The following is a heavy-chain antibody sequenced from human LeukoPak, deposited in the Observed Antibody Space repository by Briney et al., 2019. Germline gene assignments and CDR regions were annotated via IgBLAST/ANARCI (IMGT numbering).Heavy chain of an antibody. Sequence: SQTLSLTCAISGDSVSSNSAAWNWIRQSPSRGLEWLGRTYYRSKWYNDYAVSVKSRITINPDTSKNRFSLQLNSVTPEDTAVYYCARETFNWNDSPCFDYWGQGTLVTVSS. J-gene: IGHJ4*02. CDR1: GDSVSSNSAA. V-gene: IGHV6-1*01. CDR2: TYYRSKWYN. CDR3: ARETFNWNDSPCFDY. D-gene: IGHD1-1*01.